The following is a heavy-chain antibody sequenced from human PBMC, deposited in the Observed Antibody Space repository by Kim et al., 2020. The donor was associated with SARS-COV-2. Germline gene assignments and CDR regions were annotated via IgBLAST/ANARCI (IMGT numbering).Heavy chain of an antibody. CDR2: ISSNGTSK. J-gene: IGHJ4*02. CDR3: TGDNYFGSGSGDYFDY. CDR1: GFTFSDFA. D-gene: IGHD3-10*01. V-gene: IGHV3-30*09. Sequence: GGSLRLSCAASGFTFSDFAMNWVRQAPGKGLEWVAIISSNGTSKYNYDAVSGRFAISRDNSKNTVYLQMNSLRSEATAVYYCTGDNYFGSGSGDYFDYWGQGTLVTVSS.